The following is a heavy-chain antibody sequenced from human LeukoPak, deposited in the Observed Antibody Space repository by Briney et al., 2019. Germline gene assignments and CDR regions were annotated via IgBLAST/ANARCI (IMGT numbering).Heavy chain of an antibody. CDR1: GYTFTSYY. CDR3: ARVICGGDCYSGHWYFDL. D-gene: IGHD2-21*02. Sequence: GASVKVSCKASGYTFTSYYMHWVRQAPGQGLEWMGIINPSGGSTSYAQKFQGRVTMTRDTSTSTVYMELSSLRSEDTAVYYCARVICGGDCYSGHWYFDLWGRGTLVTVSS. CDR2: INPSGGST. J-gene: IGHJ2*01. V-gene: IGHV1-46*01.